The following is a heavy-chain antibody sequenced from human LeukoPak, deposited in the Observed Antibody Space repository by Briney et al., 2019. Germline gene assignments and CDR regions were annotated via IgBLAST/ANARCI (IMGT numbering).Heavy chain of an antibody. CDR2: VYHSGST. V-gene: IGHV4-4*02. CDR1: GGSTSSSAW. D-gene: IGHD6-13*01. CDR3: ARDLGSSWFEPLDY. Sequence: PSETLSLTCAVSGGSTSSSAWWSWVRQPPGKGLEWIGEVYHSGSTNYNSFLKSRVTISVDKSKNQFSLKLTSATAADTAVYYCARDLGSSWFEPLDYWGQGILVIVSS. J-gene: IGHJ4*02.